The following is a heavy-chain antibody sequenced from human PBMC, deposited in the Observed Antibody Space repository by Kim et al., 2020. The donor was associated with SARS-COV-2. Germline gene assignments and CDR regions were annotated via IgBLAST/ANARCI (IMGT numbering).Heavy chain of an antibody. Sequence: SETMSLTCAVYGGSFSGYYWSWIRQPPGKGLEWIGEINHSGSTNYNPSLKSRVTISVDTSKNQFSLKLSSVTAADTAVYYCARYCSSTSCSLDYYYYYGMDVWGQGTTVTVSS. J-gene: IGHJ6*02. CDR1: GGSFSGYY. D-gene: IGHD2-2*01. V-gene: IGHV4-34*01. CDR3: ARYCSSTSCSLDYYYYYGMDV. CDR2: INHSGST.